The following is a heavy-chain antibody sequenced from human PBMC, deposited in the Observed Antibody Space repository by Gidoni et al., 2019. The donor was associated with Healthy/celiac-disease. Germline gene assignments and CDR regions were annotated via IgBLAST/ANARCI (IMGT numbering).Heavy chain of an antibody. CDR1: GYTFTGYY. V-gene: IGHV1-2*02. CDR3: ARLMTFMVRGVIGVDY. CDR2: INPNSGGT. D-gene: IGHD3-10*01. J-gene: IGHJ4*02. Sequence: QVQLVQSGAEVKKPGASVKVSCTASGYTFTGYYMHWVRQAPGQGLEWMGWINPNSGGTNYAQKFQGRVTMTRDTSISTAYMELSRLRSDDTAVYYCARLMTFMVRGVIGVDYWGQGTLVTVSS.